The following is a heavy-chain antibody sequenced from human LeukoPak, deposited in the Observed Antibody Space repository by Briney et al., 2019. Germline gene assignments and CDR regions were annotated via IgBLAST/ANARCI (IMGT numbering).Heavy chain of an antibody. CDR1: GGSISSSSYY. CDR2: IYYSGST. D-gene: IGHD3-9*01. J-gene: IGHJ4*02. CDR3: ARHLSGYHSGFDY. V-gene: IGHV4-61*05. Sequence: SETLSLTCTVSGGSISSSSYYWSWIRQPPGKGLEWIGYIYYSGSTNYNPSLKSRVTISVDTSKNQFSLRLISVTASDTAVYYCARHLSGYHSGFDYWGQGTLVTVSS.